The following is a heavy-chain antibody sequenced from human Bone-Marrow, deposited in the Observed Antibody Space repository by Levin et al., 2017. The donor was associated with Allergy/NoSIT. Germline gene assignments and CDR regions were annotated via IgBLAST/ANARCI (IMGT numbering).Heavy chain of an antibody. D-gene: IGHD4-17*01. V-gene: IGHV3-48*01. CDR3: ATDPEGDYDFDY. CDR1: GFTFSNYG. J-gene: IGHJ4*02. CDR2: INSAGSTI. Sequence: GESLKISCAASGFTFSNYGMDWVRQAPGKGLEWVAHINSAGSTISYTDSVRGLFTLSRDNAKNSLFLQMNSLRVEDTAVYYCATDPEGDYDFDYWGQGTLVTVSS.